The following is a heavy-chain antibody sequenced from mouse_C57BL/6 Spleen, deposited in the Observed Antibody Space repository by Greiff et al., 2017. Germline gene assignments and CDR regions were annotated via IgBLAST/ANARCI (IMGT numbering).Heavy chain of an antibody. CDR1: GYTFTSYW. J-gene: IGHJ2*01. Sequence: QVQLQQPGAELVRPGSSVKLSCKASGYTFTSYWMHWVKQRPIQGLEWIGNIDPSDSETHYNQKFKDKATLTVDKSSSTAYMQLSSLTSEDSAVYYCARWGLYYYEGYWGQGTTLTVSS. D-gene: IGHD2-4*01. CDR2: IDPSDSET. CDR3: ARWGLYYYEGY. V-gene: IGHV1-52*01.